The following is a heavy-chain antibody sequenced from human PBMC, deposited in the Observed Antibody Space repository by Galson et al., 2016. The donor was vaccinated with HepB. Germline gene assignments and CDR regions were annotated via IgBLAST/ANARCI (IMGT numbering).Heavy chain of an antibody. CDR2: ISSDGSNK. Sequence: SLRLSCAASGFTFSSYVMHWVRQAPGKGLEWVALISSDGSNKYYADSVKGRFTISRDNSKNTLYLQMNSLRAEDTAVYYCARDLSITIFGVVTDHLDYWGEGTLVTVSS. D-gene: IGHD3-3*01. V-gene: IGHV3-30-3*01. J-gene: IGHJ4*02. CDR3: ARDLSITIFGVVTDHLDY. CDR1: GFTFSSYV.